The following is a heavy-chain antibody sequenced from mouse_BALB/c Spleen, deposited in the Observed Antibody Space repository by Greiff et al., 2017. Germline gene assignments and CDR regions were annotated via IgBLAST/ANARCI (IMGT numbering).Heavy chain of an antibody. V-gene: IGHV14-1*02. CDR3: ATYYGYEEGAWFAY. Sequence: EVKLVESGAELVRPGALVKLSCKASGFTIKDYYMHWVKQRPEQGLEWIGWIDPENGNTIYDPKFQGKASITADTSSNTAYLQLSSLTSEDTAVYYCATYYGYEEGAWFAYWGQGTLVTVSA. CDR1: GFTIKDYY. D-gene: IGHD2-9*01. CDR2: IDPENGNT. J-gene: IGHJ3*01.